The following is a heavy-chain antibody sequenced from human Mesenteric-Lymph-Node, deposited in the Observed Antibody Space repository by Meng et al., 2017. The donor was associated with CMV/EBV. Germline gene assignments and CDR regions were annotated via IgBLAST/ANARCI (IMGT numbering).Heavy chain of an antibody. D-gene: IGHD6-13*01. Sequence: SGYTFTSYAMNWVRQPPGQGLEWMGWITTNTGAPTYAQAFTGRFVFSLNTSVATAYLQISSLKTEDTAVYFCAKMGDLAAGGTFVDSWGQGTLVTVSS. CDR2: ITTNTGAP. J-gene: IGHJ4*02. V-gene: IGHV7-4-1*02. CDR1: GYTFTSYA. CDR3: AKMGDLAAGGTFVDS.